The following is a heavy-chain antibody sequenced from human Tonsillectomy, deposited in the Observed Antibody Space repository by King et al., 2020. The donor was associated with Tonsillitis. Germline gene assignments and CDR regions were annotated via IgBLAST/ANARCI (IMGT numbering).Heavy chain of an antibody. CDR2: IYPGDSAT. CDR1: GYSFTSYW. J-gene: IGHJ6*02. Sequence: VQLVESGAEVKKPGESLKISCKGSGYSFTSYWIGWVRQMPGKGLEWMGIIYPGDSATRYSPSFQGQVTISADKSISTAFLQWSSLKASDTAMYYCARRKGSYYYVMDVWGRGTTVTVSS. CDR3: ARRKGSYYYVMDV. V-gene: IGHV5-51*01. D-gene: IGHD3-10*01.